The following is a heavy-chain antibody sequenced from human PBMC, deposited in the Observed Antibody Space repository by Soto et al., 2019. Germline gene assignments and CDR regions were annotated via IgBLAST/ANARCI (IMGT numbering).Heavy chain of an antibody. CDR3: ARDRGVASGYCSSTSCYDAFDI. D-gene: IGHD2-2*01. Sequence: GGSLRLSCAASGFTFSSYAMHWVRQAPGKGLEWVAVISYDGSNKYYADSVKGRFTISRDNSKNTLYLQMNSLRAEDTAVYYCARDRGVASGYCSSTSCYDAFDIWGQGTMVTVSS. V-gene: IGHV3-30*04. CDR2: ISYDGSNK. J-gene: IGHJ3*02. CDR1: GFTFSSYA.